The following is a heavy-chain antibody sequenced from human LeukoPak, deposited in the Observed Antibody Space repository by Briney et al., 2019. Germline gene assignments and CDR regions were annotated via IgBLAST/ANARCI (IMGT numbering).Heavy chain of an antibody. CDR1: GGSISSSSYH. V-gene: IGHV4-39*01. Sequence: SETLSLTCTVSGGSISSSSYHWGWIRQPPGKGLEWIGSIYYSGSTYYNSSLKSRVTISVDTSKNPFSLKLSSVTAADTAVYYCARQETNGDRGVYWGQGTLVTVSS. CDR2: IYYSGST. J-gene: IGHJ4*02. D-gene: IGHD2-8*01. CDR3: ARQETNGDRGVY.